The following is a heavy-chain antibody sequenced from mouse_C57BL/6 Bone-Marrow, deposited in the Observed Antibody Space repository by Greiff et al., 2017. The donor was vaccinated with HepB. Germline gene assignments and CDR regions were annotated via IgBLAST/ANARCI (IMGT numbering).Heavy chain of an antibody. CDR3: ASFYQGAY. CDR1: GFSLTSYG. Sequence: VKLQESGPGLVQPSQSLSITCTVSGFSLTSYGVHWVRQSPGKGLEWLGVIWSGGSTDYNAAFISRLSISKDNSKSQVFFKMNSLQADDTAIYYCASFYQGAYWGQGTLVTVSA. CDR2: IWSGGST. J-gene: IGHJ3*01. V-gene: IGHV2-2*01. D-gene: IGHD1-1*01.